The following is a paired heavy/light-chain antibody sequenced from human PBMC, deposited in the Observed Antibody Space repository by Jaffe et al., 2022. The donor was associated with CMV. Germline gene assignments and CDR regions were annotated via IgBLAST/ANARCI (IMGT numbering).Heavy chain of an antibody. V-gene: IGHV4-34*01. D-gene: IGHD2-15*01. J-gene: IGHJ6*02. CDR1: GGSFSGYY. CDR3: ARGRGAKALKAATSSVSGYYGMDV. CDR2: INHSGST. Sequence: QVQLQQWGAGLLKPSETLSLTCAVYGGSFSGYYWSWIRQPPGKGLEWIGEINHSGSTNYNPSLKSRVTISVDTSKNQFSLKLSSVTAADTAVYYCARGRGAKALKAATSSVSGYYGMDVWGQGTTVTVSS.
Light chain of an antibody. V-gene: IGKV1-9*01. CDR1: QGISSY. CDR3: QQLNSYRL. CDR2: AAS. J-gene: IGKJ2*01. Sequence: DIQLTQSPSFLSASVGDRVTITCRASQGISSYLAWYQQKPGKAPKLLIYAASTLQSGVPSRFSGSGSGTEFTLTISSLQPEDFATYYCQQLNSYRLFGQGTKLEIK.